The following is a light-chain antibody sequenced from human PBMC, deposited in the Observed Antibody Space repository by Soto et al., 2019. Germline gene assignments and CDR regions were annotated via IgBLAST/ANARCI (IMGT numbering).Light chain of an antibody. J-gene: IGKJ2*01. CDR3: QQIYNAPFT. CDR2: APS. CDR1: QSIDTF. Sequence: DIQLTQSPSSLSASVGDRVTITCRASQSIDTFLMWYQQKPGIAPKVLIYAPSTLQSGVPSRFSGSGSGTAFTPTINSLQPEDFATYYCQQIYNAPFTFGHGTKLDI. V-gene: IGKV1-39*01.